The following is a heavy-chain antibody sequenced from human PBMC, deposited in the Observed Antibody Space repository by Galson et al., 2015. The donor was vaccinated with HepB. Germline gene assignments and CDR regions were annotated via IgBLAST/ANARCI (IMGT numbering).Heavy chain of an antibody. D-gene: IGHD2-2*02. J-gene: IGHJ5*02. CDR3: ARTGYCSSTSCYTRGWFDP. CDR2: IYSGGST. Sequence: SLRLSCAASGFTVSSNYMSWVRQAPGKGLEWVSVIYSGGSTYYADSVKGRFTISRDNSKNTLYLQMNSLRAEDTAVYYCARTGYCSSTSCYTRGWFDPWGQGTLVTVSS. CDR1: GFTVSSNY. V-gene: IGHV3-53*01.